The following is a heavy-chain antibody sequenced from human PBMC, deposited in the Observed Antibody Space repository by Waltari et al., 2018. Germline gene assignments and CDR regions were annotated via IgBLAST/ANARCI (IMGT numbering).Heavy chain of an antibody. V-gene: IGHV3-23*04. Sequence: EVQLVESGGGLVQPGGSLRLSCAASGFTFSSSAMRWVGQAPGKGLEWVSAISGSGGSTYYADSVKGRFTISRDNSKNTLYLQMNSLRAEDTAVYYCAKDRGYYYYMDVWGKGTTVTVSS. CDR3: AKDRGYYYYMDV. CDR1: GFTFSSSA. D-gene: IGHD3-10*01. J-gene: IGHJ6*03. CDR2: ISGSGGST.